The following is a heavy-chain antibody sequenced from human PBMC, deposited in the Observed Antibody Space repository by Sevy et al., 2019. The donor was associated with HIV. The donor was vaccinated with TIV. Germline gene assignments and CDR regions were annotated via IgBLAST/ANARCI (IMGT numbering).Heavy chain of an antibody. CDR2: IKSKTDGGTT. CDR3: TTGPIVVVVAAVDI. Sequence: GGSLRLSCAASGFTFSNAGMNWVRQAPGKGLEWVGRIKSKTDGGTTDYAAPVKGRFTISRADSKNTLYLQMNSLETEATAVYYCTTGPIVVVVAAVDIWGQGTMVTVSS. D-gene: IGHD2-15*01. J-gene: IGHJ3*02. CDR1: GFTFSNAG. V-gene: IGHV3-15*07.